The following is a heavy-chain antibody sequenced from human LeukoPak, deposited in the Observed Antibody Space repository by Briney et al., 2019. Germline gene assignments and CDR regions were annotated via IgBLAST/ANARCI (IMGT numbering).Heavy chain of an antibody. J-gene: IGHJ4*02. CDR2: IYISGSN. Sequence: SETLSLTCTVSGGSISSYYWSWIRQPAGKGLEWIGRIYISGSNNYNPSLRSRVTMSVDTSKKQISLKLRSVTAADTAVYYCARDDSQQLGFFDYWGQGTLVTVSS. CDR3: ARDDSQQLGFFDY. CDR1: GGSISSYY. V-gene: IGHV4-4*07. D-gene: IGHD6-13*01.